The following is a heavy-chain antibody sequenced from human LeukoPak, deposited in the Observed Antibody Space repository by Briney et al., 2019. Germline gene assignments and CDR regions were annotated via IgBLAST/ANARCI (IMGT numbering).Heavy chain of an antibody. V-gene: IGHV4-39*01. J-gene: IGHJ4*02. D-gene: IGHD6-19*01. CDR3: ARHSEYSSGWYGGFDY. Sequence: SETLSLTCTVSGGSISSSSYFWGGIRQPPGKGLEWIGSIFYSGSTYYNPSLKSRVTMSVDTSKNQFSLELSSVTAADTAVYYCARHSEYSSGWYGGFDYWGQGTLVTVSS. CDR1: GGSISSSSYF. CDR2: IFYSGST.